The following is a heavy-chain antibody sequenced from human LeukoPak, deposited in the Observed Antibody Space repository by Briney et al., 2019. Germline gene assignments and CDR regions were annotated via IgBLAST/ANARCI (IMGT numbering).Heavy chain of an antibody. J-gene: IGHJ4*02. D-gene: IGHD3-9*01. V-gene: IGHV3-23*01. CDR2: TSGSGGST. CDR3: AKNPYDILTGPYFDY. Sequence: GGSLRLSCAASGFTFSSYAMSWVRQAPGKGLEWVSATSGSGGSTYYADSVKGRFTISRDNSKNTLYLQMNSLRAEDTAVYYCAKNPYDILTGPYFDYWGQGTLVTVSS. CDR1: GFTFSSYA.